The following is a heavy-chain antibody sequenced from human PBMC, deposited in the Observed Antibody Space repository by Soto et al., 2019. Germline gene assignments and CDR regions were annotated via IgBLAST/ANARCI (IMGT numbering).Heavy chain of an antibody. J-gene: IGHJ3*02. CDR2: ISYDGSDK. CDR3: ARVGGRFVWDVKNDAFDM. V-gene: IGHV3-30*03. CDR1: GFTFSIYG. Sequence: QSGGSLRLSCAVSGFTFSIYGMQWVRQAPGKGLECVAGISYDGSDKYYVDSVKGRFTISRDNSKNTLYLQMNSLRAEDTAVYYCARVGGRFVWDVKNDAFDMWGRGTMVTVSS. D-gene: IGHD3-16*01.